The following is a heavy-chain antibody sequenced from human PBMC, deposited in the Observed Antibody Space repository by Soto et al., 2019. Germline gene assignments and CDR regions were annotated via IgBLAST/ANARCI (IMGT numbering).Heavy chain of an antibody. CDR2: TYYRSKWYN. D-gene: IGHD2-15*01. Sequence: SQTLSLTCAISGDSVSSNSAAWNWIRHSPSRGLEWLGRTYYRSKWYNDYAVSVKSRITINPDTSKNQFSLQLNSVTPEDTAVYYCARAYCRGGSCWAWSNWFDPWGQGTLVTVSS. CDR1: GDSVSSNSAA. V-gene: IGHV6-1*01. J-gene: IGHJ5*02. CDR3: ARAYCRGGSCWAWSNWFDP.